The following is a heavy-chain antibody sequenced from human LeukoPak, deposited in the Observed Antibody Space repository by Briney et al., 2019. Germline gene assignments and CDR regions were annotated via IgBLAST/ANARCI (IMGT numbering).Heavy chain of an antibody. CDR1: GGSISSYY. CDR2: IYYSGST. CDR3: AREIDRDGGIDY. V-gene: IGHV4-59*12. Sequence: SETLSLTCTVSGGSISSYYWSWIRQPPGKGLEWIGYIYYSGSTYYNPSLKSRVTISVDTSKNQFSLKLSSVTAADTAVYYCAREIDRDGGIDYWGQGTLVTVSS. D-gene: IGHD4-23*01. J-gene: IGHJ4*02.